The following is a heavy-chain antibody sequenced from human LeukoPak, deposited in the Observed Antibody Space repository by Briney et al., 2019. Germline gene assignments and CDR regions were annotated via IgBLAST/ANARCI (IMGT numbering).Heavy chain of an antibody. CDR3: ARLPVSDRYYFHY. Sequence: GESLKISCKGSGYSFTTYSIGWVRQMPGKGLEWMGIIYPGDSDTRYSPSFQGQVTISADKSISTAYLQWSSLKASDTAMYYCARLPVSDRYYFHYWGQGTLVTVSS. D-gene: IGHD1-14*01. V-gene: IGHV5-51*01. J-gene: IGHJ4*02. CDR1: GYSFTTYS. CDR2: IYPGDSDT.